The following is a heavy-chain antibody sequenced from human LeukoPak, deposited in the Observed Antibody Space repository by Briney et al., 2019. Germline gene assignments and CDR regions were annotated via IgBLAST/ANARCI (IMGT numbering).Heavy chain of an antibody. Sequence: GGSLRLSCAASGFTLSSYWMHWVRQVPGKGLVWVSRIKSDGSDTKYADSVKGRFTISRDNAKNTLYLQMNSLRAEDTAVYYCARGYSSGLHFDYWGQGTLVTVSS. D-gene: IGHD6-19*01. J-gene: IGHJ4*02. CDR3: ARGYSSGLHFDY. CDR1: GFTLSSYW. V-gene: IGHV3-74*03. CDR2: IKSDGSDT.